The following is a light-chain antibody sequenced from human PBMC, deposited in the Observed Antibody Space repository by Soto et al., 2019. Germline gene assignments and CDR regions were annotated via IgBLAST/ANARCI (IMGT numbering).Light chain of an antibody. CDR2: SNS. CDR3: AAWDDSLSGYV. CDR1: SSDIGTNT. J-gene: IGLJ1*01. Sequence: SVLTQPPSASGTPGQRVSISCSGSSSDIGTNTVNWYQQLPGTAPKLLIYSNSQRPSGVPDRFSGSKSGTSASLAISGLQSDDDADYYCAAWDDSLSGYVFGTGTKVTVL. V-gene: IGLV1-44*01.